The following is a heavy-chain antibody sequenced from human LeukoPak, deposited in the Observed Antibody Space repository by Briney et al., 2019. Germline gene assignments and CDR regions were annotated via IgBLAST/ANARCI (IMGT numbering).Heavy chain of an antibody. Sequence: GGSLRLSCAASGFTVSDNYMSWVRQAPGKGLEWVSVMYSRGDTYYANSVKGRFTFSRDISKNTLYLQMNGLRNEDTAMYYCARDAPQVPAAGVLASWGQGTLVIVSS. CDR1: GFTVSDNY. D-gene: IGHD6-13*01. J-gene: IGHJ5*02. CDR3: ARDAPQVPAAGVLAS. CDR2: MYSRGDT. V-gene: IGHV3-53*01.